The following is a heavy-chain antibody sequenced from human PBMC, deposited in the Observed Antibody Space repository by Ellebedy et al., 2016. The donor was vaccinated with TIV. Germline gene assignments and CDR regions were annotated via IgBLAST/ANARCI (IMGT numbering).Heavy chain of an antibody. CDR2: IIPIFGTA. D-gene: IGHD3-10*01. CDR1: GGTFSSYA. V-gene: IGHV1-69*13. Sequence: SVKVSCXASGGTFSSYAISWVRQAPGQGLEWMGGIIPIFGTANYAQKFQGRVTITADESTSTAYMELSSLRSEDTAVYYCARCPIPYYGSGSYYIGMDVWGQGTTVTVSS. J-gene: IGHJ6*02. CDR3: ARCPIPYYGSGSYYIGMDV.